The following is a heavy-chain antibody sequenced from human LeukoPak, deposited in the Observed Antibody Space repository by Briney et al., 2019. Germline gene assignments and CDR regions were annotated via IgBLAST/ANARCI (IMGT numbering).Heavy chain of an antibody. J-gene: IGHJ4*02. Sequence: PGGSLRLSCAASGFTVSSNYMSWVRQAPGKGLEWVSVIYSGGSTYYADSVKGRFTISRDNSKNTLYLQMNSLRAEDTAVYYCAKDHLYSSSSYFDYWGQGTLVTVSS. CDR1: GFTVSSNY. CDR2: IYSGGST. V-gene: IGHV3-53*01. D-gene: IGHD6-6*01. CDR3: AKDHLYSSSSYFDY.